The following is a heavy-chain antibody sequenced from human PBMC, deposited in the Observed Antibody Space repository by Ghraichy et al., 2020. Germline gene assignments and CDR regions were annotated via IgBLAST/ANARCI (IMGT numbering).Heavy chain of an antibody. V-gene: IGHV1-18*04. CDR3: AREGDLDCSSTSCPYYYYYGMDV. CDR2: ISAYNGNT. J-gene: IGHJ6*02. D-gene: IGHD2-2*01. Sequence: ASVKVSCKASGYTFTSYGISWVRQAPGQGLEWMGWISAYNGNTNYAQKLQGRVTMTTDTSTSTAYMELRSLRSDDTAVYYCAREGDLDCSSTSCPYYYYYGMDVWGQGTTVTVS. CDR1: GYTFTSYG.